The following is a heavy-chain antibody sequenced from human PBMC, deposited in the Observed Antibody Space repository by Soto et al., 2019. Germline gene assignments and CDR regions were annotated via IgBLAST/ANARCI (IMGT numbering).Heavy chain of an antibody. Sequence: QVQLVQSGAEVKKHVASVKVSCKASGYTFTSYYMHWVRQAPGQGLEWMGIIKPSGASTSYAQKFQGRITMTRDTSTSTVYMELSSLRSEDTAVYYCASGGEGATVTYFDYWGQGTLVTVSS. CDR3: ASGGEGATVTYFDY. CDR2: IKPSGAST. CDR1: GYTFTSYY. V-gene: IGHV1-46*01. J-gene: IGHJ4*02. D-gene: IGHD4-17*01.